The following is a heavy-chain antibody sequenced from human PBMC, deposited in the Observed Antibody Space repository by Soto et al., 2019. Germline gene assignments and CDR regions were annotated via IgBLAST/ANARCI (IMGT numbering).Heavy chain of an antibody. CDR3: TRLGVGATFMGYYYGMDV. J-gene: IGHJ6*02. Sequence: EVQLVESGGGLVQPGGSLKLSCAASGFTFSGSAMHWVRQASGKGLEWVGRIRSKANSYATAYAASVKGRFTISRDDSKNTAYLQMNSLKTEDTAVYYCTRLGVGATFMGYYYGMDVWGQGTTVTVSS. D-gene: IGHD1-26*01. CDR1: GFTFSGSA. CDR2: IRSKANSYAT. V-gene: IGHV3-73*01.